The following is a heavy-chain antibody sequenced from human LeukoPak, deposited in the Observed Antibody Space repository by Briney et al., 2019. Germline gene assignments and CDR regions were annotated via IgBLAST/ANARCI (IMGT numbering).Heavy chain of an antibody. D-gene: IGHD1-26*01. CDR1: GFTFSEYY. Sequence: GGSLRLSCAASGFTFSEYYMSWLRQAPGKGLEWVSYISSSSSYTNYADSVKGRFTISSDNAKTSLYLQMNILRADDTAVYYCARDERSGSYPGGFDYWGQGTLVTVSS. V-gene: IGHV3-11*05. CDR2: ISSSSSYT. J-gene: IGHJ4*02. CDR3: ARDERSGSYPGGFDY.